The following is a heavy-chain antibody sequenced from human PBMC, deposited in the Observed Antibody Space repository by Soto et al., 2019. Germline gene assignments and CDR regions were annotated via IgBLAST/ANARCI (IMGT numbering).Heavy chain of an antibody. CDR2: INPKSGGT. V-gene: IGHV1-2*04. Sequence: ASVKVSCKASGYSFTGYYIHWVRQAPGQGLEWMGWINPKSGGTNYAQKFQGWVTMTRDMSISTAYMELSRLTSDDTAVYYCARGASSGWSSWYFDLWCPGPRVTVSS. CDR3: ARGASSGWSSWYFDL. J-gene: IGHJ2*01. D-gene: IGHD6-19*01. CDR1: GYSFTGYY.